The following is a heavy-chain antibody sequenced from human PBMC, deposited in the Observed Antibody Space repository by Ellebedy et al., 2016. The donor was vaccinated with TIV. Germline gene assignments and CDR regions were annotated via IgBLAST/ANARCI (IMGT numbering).Heavy chain of an antibody. D-gene: IGHD5-12*01. CDR3: ATERSGYDFDY. V-gene: IGHV3-33*01. J-gene: IGHJ4*02. CDR2: LWYDGSME. CDR1: GFTFSTYG. Sequence: GESLKISCEASGFTFSTYGMHWVRQAPGKGLEWVAVLWYDGSMEYYADYVKGRFTVSRDNSKNTLYLQMNSLRTEDTAVYYCATERSGYDFDYWGQGTLVTVSA.